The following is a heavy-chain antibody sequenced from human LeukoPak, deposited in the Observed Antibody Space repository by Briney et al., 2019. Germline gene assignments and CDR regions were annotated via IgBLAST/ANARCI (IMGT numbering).Heavy chain of an antibody. V-gene: IGHV3-43*01. Sequence: PGGSLRLSCAASGFTFDDYTMHWVRQAPGKGLEWVSLTSWDGGDIYYVDSVKGRFTISRDNRKDFLYLQMNSLRTEDTALYYCAKDGFGMSLDYWGQGTLVTVSS. CDR3: AKDGFGMSLDY. CDR2: TSWDGGDI. J-gene: IGHJ4*02. D-gene: IGHD3-10*01. CDR1: GFTFDDYT.